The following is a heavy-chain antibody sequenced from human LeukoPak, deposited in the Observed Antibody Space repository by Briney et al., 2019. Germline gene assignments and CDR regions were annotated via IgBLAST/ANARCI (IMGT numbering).Heavy chain of an antibody. Sequence: GGSLRLSCAASGFTFSSYAMSWVRQAPGKGLEWVSAISGSGGSTYYADSVKGRFTISRDNSKNMLYLQMNSLRAEDTAVYYCARDDLLWFGELWGQGTLVTVSS. CDR3: ARDDLLWFGEL. CDR2: ISGSGGST. D-gene: IGHD3-10*01. V-gene: IGHV3-23*01. CDR1: GFTFSSYA. J-gene: IGHJ4*02.